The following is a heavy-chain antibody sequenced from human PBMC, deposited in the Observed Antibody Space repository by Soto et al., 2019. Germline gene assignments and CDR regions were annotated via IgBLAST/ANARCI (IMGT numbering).Heavy chain of an antibody. CDR1: GYPFTGYY. CDR3: ARVKGSSWIFYYYYYGMDV. Sequence: ASVTVSCKASGYPFTGYYRHWVRQPPGQGREWMGWINPNSGGKNYAQKFQGRVNMTRDTSISTAYMELSRLRSDDTAVYDCARVKGSSWIFYYYYYGMDVWGEGTTVTV. D-gene: IGHD6-13*01. V-gene: IGHV1-2*02. CDR2: INPNSGGK. J-gene: IGHJ6*02.